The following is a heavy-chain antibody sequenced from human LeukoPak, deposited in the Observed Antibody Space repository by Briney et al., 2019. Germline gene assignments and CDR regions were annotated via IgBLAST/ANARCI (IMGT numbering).Heavy chain of an antibody. CDR1: GFTFSSYA. D-gene: IGHD3-10*01. CDR2: ISYDGSNK. J-gene: IGHJ4*02. V-gene: IGHV3-30*04. CDR3: ARDVIDYYGSGMPSDY. Sequence: GGSLRLSCAASGFTFSSYAMHWVRQAPGKGLEWVAVISYDGSNKYYADSVKGRFTISRDNSKNTLYLQMNSLRAEDTAVYYCARDVIDYYGSGMPSDYWGQGTLVTVSS.